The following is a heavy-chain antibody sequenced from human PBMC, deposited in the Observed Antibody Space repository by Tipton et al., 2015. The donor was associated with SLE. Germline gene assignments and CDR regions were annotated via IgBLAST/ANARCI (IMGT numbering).Heavy chain of an antibody. Sequence: SLRLSCTASGFSFSNYDMYWVRQAPGKGLEWVASIGSSGSGIHYADSVKGRFTISRDNVRNSLYFQMNSLKIEDTAVYYCARDRAFQDAFDIWGQGTLVTVSS. J-gene: IGHJ3*02. V-gene: IGHV3-48*03. CDR2: IGSSGSGI. CDR3: ARDRAFQDAFDI. CDR1: GFSFSNYD.